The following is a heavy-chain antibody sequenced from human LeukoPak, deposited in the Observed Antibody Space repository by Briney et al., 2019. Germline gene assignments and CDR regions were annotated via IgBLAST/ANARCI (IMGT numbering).Heavy chain of an antibody. J-gene: IGHJ4*02. V-gene: IGHV3-9*01. CDR1: GFTFDDYA. D-gene: IGHD3-16*01. Sequence: PGGSLRLSCAASGFTFDDYAMHWVRQAPGKGLEWVSGISWNSGSIGYADSVKGRFTISRDNAKNSLYLQMNSLRAEDTALYYCATGYGGVMTEFDYWGQGTLVTVSS. CDR3: ATGYGGVMTEFDY. CDR2: ISWNSGSI.